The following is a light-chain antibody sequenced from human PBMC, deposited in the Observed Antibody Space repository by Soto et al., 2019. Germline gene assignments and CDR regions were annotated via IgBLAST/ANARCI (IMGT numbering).Light chain of an antibody. Sequence: EIVLTKSPGTLSLSPGERATLSCRASQSVSSSYLAWYQQKPVQAPRLLIYGASSRATGIPDRFSGSGSGTHFARPISRLEPEDFAVYYCQQYGSSRCTFGQGTKVAIK. CDR1: QSVSSSY. V-gene: IGKV3-20*01. J-gene: IGKJ1*01. CDR2: GAS. CDR3: QQYGSSRCT.